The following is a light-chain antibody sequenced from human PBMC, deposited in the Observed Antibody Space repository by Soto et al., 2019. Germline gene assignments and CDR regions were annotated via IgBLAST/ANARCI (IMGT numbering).Light chain of an antibody. Sequence: EIVMTQSPATLSVSPGERATLSCRASQSVNSNYLAWYQQKPGQAPSLLLYGISKRATDIPDRFSGSGSGTEFTLTISSLQPEDFATYYCQQHGQWPITFGQGTRLEIK. CDR2: GIS. V-gene: IGKV3D-15*01. CDR3: QQHGQWPIT. J-gene: IGKJ5*01. CDR1: QSVNSN.